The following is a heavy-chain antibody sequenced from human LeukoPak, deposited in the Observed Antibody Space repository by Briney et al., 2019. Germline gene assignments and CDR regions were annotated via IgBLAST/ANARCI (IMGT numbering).Heavy chain of an antibody. CDR3: ARRSRAYYYDSSGYYLGDFDY. CDR1: GFTFSRYS. D-gene: IGHD3-22*01. V-gene: IGHV3-21*04. J-gene: IGHJ4*02. CDR2: ISGSSSYK. Sequence: TGGSLRLSCAASGFTFSRYSMNWVRQAPGKGLEWVSSISGSSSYKYYADSVKGRFTISRDNAKNSLYLQMNSLRAEDTALYYCARRSRAYYYDSSGYYLGDFDYWGQGTLVTVSS.